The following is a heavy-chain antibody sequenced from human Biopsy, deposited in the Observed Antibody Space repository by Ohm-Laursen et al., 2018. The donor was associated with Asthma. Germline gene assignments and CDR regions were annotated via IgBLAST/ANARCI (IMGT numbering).Heavy chain of an antibody. J-gene: IGHJ4*02. D-gene: IGHD1-26*01. Sequence: PTQTLTLTRTFSGFSLSTSGGGVGWIRQPPGKALEWLGNIYWGDDKRYSPSLQSRLTITRDTPKDQVVLTMTNMGPVDTGTYYCVHTLVGLKAFDFWGQGTLVTVSS. V-gene: IGHV2-5*02. CDR1: GFSLSTSGGG. CDR3: VHTLVGLKAFDF. CDR2: IYWGDDK.